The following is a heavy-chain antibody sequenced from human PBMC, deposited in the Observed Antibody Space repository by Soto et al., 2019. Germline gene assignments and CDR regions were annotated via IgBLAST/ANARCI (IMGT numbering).Heavy chain of an antibody. CDR1: GFTFSSYA. Sequence: EVQLLESGGGLVQPGGSLRLSCAASGFTFSSYAMSWVRQAPGKGLEWVSAISGSGGSTYYADSVKGRFTISRDNSKNTLYLQMNSLRAEDTAVYYCAKQSVNPLISFGLFVYWGPGTLVTVSS. D-gene: IGHD3-16*01. CDR3: AKQSVNPLISFGLFVY. CDR2: ISGSGGST. V-gene: IGHV3-23*01. J-gene: IGHJ4*02.